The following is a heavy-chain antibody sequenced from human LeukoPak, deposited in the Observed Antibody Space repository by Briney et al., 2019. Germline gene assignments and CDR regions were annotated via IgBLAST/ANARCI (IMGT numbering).Heavy chain of an antibody. D-gene: IGHD5-18*01. V-gene: IGHV3-64D*09. CDR3: VKAGYSYAPFDY. CDR1: GFTFSSYA. Sequence: GGSLRLSCSASGFTFSSYAMHWVRQTPGKGLEYVSAISSNGGSTYYADSVKGRFTISRDNSKNTLYLQMSSLRPDDTAVYYCVKAGYSYAPFDYWGQGTLVTVSS. J-gene: IGHJ4*02. CDR2: ISSNGGST.